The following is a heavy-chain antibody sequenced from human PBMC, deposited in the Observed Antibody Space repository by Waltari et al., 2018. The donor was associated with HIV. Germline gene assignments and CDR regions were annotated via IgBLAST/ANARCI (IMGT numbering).Heavy chain of an antibody. V-gene: IGHV3-30*18. D-gene: IGHD3-10*01. J-gene: IGHJ6*02. CDR3: AKDLVTRGFFYFYGMHV. CDR1: GFTSYPPG. CDR2: ISYDGHNK. Sequence: QVQLEESGGGVVASGRSLRHPCLASGFTSYPPGMHWVCQAPGKGLEWVAVISYDGHNKQYADSVKGRFTISRDNSNSTLFLQMSSLRPDDTAVYYCAKDLVTRGFFYFYGMHVWGQGTTVTVSS.